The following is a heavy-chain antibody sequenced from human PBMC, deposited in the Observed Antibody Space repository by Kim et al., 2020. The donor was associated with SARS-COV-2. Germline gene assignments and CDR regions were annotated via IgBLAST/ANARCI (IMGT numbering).Heavy chain of an antibody. V-gene: IGHV4-31*03. CDR1: GGSISSGGYY. Sequence: SETLSLTCTVSGGSISSGGYYWSWIRQHPGKGLEWIGYIYYSGSTYYNPSLKSRVTISVDTSKNQFSLKLSSVTAADTAVYYCRAGPPKDAGGLYYFDYWGQGTLVTVSS. CDR3: RAGPPKDAGGLYYFDY. CDR2: IYYSGST. D-gene: IGHD2-8*02. J-gene: IGHJ4*02.